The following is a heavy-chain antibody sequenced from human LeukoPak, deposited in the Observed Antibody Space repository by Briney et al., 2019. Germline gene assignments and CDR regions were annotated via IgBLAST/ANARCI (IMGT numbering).Heavy chain of an antibody. V-gene: IGHV1-24*01. CDR2: FDPEDGET. Sequence: ASVKVSCKVSGYTLTELSIHWVRQAPGKGLEWMGGFDPEDGETIYAQKFQGRVTMTEDTSTDTAYMELSSLRSDDTAVYYCASYLDSNDYGLNWFDPWGQGTLVTVSS. CDR1: GYTLTELS. D-gene: IGHD4-17*01. J-gene: IGHJ5*02. CDR3: ASYLDSNDYGLNWFDP.